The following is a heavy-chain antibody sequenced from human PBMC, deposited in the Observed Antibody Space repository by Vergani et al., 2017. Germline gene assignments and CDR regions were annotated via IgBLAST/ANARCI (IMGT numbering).Heavy chain of an antibody. D-gene: IGHD3-22*01. Sequence: QVQLQESGPGLVKPSQTLSLTCTVSGGSISSGSYYWSWIRQPAGKGLEWIGRIYTSGSTNYNPSLKSRVTISVDTSKNQFSLKLSSVTAADTAVYYCARDYYDSSGYYGDAFDIWGQGTMVTVSS. V-gene: IGHV4-61*02. CDR2: IYTSGST. J-gene: IGHJ3*02. CDR3: ARDYYDSSGYYGDAFDI. CDR1: GGSISSGSYY.